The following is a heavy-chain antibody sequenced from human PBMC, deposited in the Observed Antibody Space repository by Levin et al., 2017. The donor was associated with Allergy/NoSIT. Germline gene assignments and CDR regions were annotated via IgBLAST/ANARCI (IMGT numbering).Heavy chain of an antibody. CDR2: ISAYNGNT. J-gene: IGHJ5*02. D-gene: IGHD6-13*01. Sequence: VASVKVSCKASGYTFTSYGISWVRQAPGQGLEWMGWISAYNGNTNYAQKLQGRVTMTTDTSTSTAYMELRSLRSDDTAVYYCARVGGGQQLGDWFDPWGQGTLVTVSS. V-gene: IGHV1-18*01. CDR1: GYTFTSYG. CDR3: ARVGGGQQLGDWFDP.